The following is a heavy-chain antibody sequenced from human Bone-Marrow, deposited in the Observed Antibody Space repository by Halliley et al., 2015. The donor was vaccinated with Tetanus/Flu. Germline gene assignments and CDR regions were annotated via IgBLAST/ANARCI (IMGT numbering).Heavy chain of an antibody. D-gene: IGHD2-2*01. J-gene: IGHJ3*01. CDR1: GFTFHEYA. CDR3: AKDTTALHGAFDV. Sequence: SGFTFHEYAMHWVRQAPGKGLEWVSDISWNSDDIGYADSVKGRFTTPRDNGKNSLYLQMNSLRAEDTGLYYCAKDTTALHGAFDVWGQGTMVTVSS. CDR2: ISWNSDDI. V-gene: IGHV3-9*01.